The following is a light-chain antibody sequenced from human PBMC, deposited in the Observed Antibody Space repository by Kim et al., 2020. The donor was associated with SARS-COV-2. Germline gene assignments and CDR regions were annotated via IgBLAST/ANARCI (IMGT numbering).Light chain of an antibody. J-gene: IGKJ1*01. CDR2: GAS. CDR3: QQYNNWWT. Sequence: CGPPEERATLYCRASQSVTSNLAWYQQKPGQAPRLLFFGASTRATGIPARFGGGGSGTEFTLTISSLQSEKFAVYYSQQYNNWWTFGQRAKG. V-gene: IGKV3-15*01. CDR1: QSVTSN.